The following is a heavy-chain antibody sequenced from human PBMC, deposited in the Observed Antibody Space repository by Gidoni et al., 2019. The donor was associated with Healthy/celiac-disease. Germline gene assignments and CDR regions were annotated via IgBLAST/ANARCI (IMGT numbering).Heavy chain of an antibody. CDR3: ARASIAGYSSSWNEY. D-gene: IGHD6-13*01. V-gene: IGHV1-69*01. J-gene: IGHJ4*02. CDR2: IIPCFGIA. Sequence: QVPLVQSGAEVKKPGSSVKVSCKASGGTFSSYAISWVRQAPGEGLEWMGGIIPCFGIANYAQKCQGRVTITADEATSTAYMELRSLRSEDTAVYYCARASIAGYSSSWNEYWGQGTLVTVSS. CDR1: GGTFSSYA.